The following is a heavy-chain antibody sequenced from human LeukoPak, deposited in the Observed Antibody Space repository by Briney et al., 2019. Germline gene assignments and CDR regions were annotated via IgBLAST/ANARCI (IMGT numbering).Heavy chain of an antibody. J-gene: IGHJ4*02. CDR1: GGSISSSSYY. D-gene: IGHD3-10*01. CDR2: IYYSGST. Sequence: PSETLSLTCTVSGGSISSSSYYWGWIRQPPGKGLEWIGSIYYSGSTYYNPSLKSRVTISVDTSKNQFSLKLSSVTAADTAVYYCAREGGIWFGEFPYFDYWGQGTLVTVSS. CDR3: AREGGIWFGEFPYFDY. V-gene: IGHV4-39*07.